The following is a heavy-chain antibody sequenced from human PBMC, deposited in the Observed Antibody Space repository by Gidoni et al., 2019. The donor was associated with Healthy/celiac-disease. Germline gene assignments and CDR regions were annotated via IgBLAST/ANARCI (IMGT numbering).Heavy chain of an antibody. V-gene: IGHV4-31*03. CDR3: AREKSGYAT. J-gene: IGHJ5*02. CDR2: IYYSGST. Sequence: QVQLQESGPGLVQPSQTLSLTFPVSCGSISSGGYYWSWIRQHPGTGLEWIGYIYYSGSTYYNPSLKSRVTISVDTSKNQFSLKLSSVTAADTAVYYCAREKSGYATWGQGTLVTVSS. CDR1: CGSISSGGYY. D-gene: IGHD5-12*01.